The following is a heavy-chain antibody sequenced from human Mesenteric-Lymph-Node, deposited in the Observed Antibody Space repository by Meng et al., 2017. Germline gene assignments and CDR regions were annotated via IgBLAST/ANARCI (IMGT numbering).Heavy chain of an antibody. CDR2: ISAGSSTI. J-gene: IGHJ4*02. CDR1: GFSFTDYY. Sequence: GESLKISCAASGFSFTDYYMSWIRQAPGKGLEWVSYISAGSSTIYYADSVKGRFTISRDNAKNSLYLQMNSLRAEDTAVYYCARSFFDISGYSYGYFDYWGQGTLVTVSS. D-gene: IGHD3-22*01. CDR3: ARSFFDISGYSYGYFDY. V-gene: IGHV3-11*04.